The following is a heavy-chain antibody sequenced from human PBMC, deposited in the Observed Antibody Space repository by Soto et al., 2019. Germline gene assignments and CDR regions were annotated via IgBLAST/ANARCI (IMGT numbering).Heavy chain of an antibody. J-gene: IGHJ4*02. Sequence: QITLNESGPTQVKPRQTLTLTCTFSGFSLTTSGVGVGWIRQSPGKAPEWIALIYWDADKRYCPSLKRRLTITKDTAKYPVVLTMADLDPADTATYYCAHRVLRTVFGLVTTTAIYFDFWGQGTPVAVSS. V-gene: IGHV2-5*02. D-gene: IGHD3-3*01. CDR2: IYWDADK. CDR1: GFSLTTSGVG. CDR3: AHRVLRTVFGLVTTTAIYFDF.